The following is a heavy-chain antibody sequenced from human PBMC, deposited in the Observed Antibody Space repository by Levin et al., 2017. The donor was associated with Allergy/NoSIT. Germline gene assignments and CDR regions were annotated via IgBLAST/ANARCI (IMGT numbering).Heavy chain of an antibody. CDR3: VREIAEEGT. CDR1: GFTFSNYA. CDR2: ISDDGSSE. D-gene: IGHD1-1*01. V-gene: IGHV3-30-3*01. Sequence: GGSLRLSCAASGFTFSNYAMHWVRQAPGKGLEWVGVISDDGSSEFYIDSVKGRFTISRDNSKNSLYLQMDSLGAEDTALYYCVREIAEEGTWGQGTLVIVSS. J-gene: IGHJ4*02.